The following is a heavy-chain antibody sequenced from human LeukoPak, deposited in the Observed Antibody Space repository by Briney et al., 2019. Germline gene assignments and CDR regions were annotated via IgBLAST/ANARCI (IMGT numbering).Heavy chain of an antibody. J-gene: IGHJ4*02. V-gene: IGHV3-30*04. Sequence: GGSLRLSCAASGFTFSSYAMHWVRQAPVKGLEWVAVISYDGSNKYYADSVKGRFTISRDNSKNTLYLQMNSLRAEDTAVYYCARAQRGGMTTVTIIDYWGQGTLVTVSS. D-gene: IGHD4-17*01. CDR1: GFTFSSYA. CDR3: ARAQRGGMTTVTIIDY. CDR2: ISYDGSNK.